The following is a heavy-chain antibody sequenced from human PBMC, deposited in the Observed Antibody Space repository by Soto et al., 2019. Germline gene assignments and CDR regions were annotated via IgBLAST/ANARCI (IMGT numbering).Heavy chain of an antibody. V-gene: IGHV3-74*01. Sequence: PGGSLRLTCTASGFTFNTHWMPWDRQPPGKGLVWVSRIYFDGITTNYADSVKGRLTVSRDNAKNTVYLHVNTLRAENTAVYYCARGGAMGVDYWGQGTLVTVSS. D-gene: IGHD1-26*01. J-gene: IGHJ4*02. CDR2: IYFDGITT. CDR3: ARGGAMGVDY. CDR1: GFTFNTHW.